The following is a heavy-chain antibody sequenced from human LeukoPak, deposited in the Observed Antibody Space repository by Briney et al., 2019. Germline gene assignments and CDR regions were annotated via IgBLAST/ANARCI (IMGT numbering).Heavy chain of an antibody. CDR1: GFTFSSYG. CDR2: IRYDGSAQ. D-gene: IGHD1-14*01. Sequence: GGSLRLSCAASGFTFSSYGMYWVRQAPGKGLEWVTFIRYDGSAQYYADSVKGRFTISRDNAKNSLYLQMNSLRAEDTAVYYCARGTLNIPGEHGAFDYWGQGTLVTVSS. CDR3: ARGTLNIPGEHGAFDY. V-gene: IGHV3-30*02. J-gene: IGHJ4*02.